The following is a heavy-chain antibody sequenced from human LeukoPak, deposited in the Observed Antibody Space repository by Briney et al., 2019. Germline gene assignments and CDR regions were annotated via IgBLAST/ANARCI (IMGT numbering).Heavy chain of an antibody. V-gene: IGHV3-7*01. Sequence: PGGSLRLSCAASGFSFSPYWMSWVRQGPGKGLDWVASINPDGSETSYVDSVKGRFTISRDNAQNSLYLQMNSLSAEDTAVYYCARLFGGVTTFDYWGQGTLVTVSS. CDR1: GFSFSPYW. D-gene: IGHD4-17*01. CDR3: ARLFGGVTTFDY. CDR2: INPDGSET. J-gene: IGHJ4*02.